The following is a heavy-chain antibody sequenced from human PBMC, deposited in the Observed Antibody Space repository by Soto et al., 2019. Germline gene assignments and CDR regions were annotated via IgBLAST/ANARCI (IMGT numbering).Heavy chain of an antibody. Sequence: ASVKVSCKASGYTFTSYDINWVRQATGQGLEWMGWMNPNSGNTGYAQKFQGRGTMTRNTSISTAYMELSSLRSEDTAVYYCAGGPLATVTAFDYWGQGTLVTVSS. CDR2: MNPNSGNT. V-gene: IGHV1-8*01. CDR3: AGGPLATVTAFDY. D-gene: IGHD4-17*01. CDR1: GYTFTSYD. J-gene: IGHJ4*02.